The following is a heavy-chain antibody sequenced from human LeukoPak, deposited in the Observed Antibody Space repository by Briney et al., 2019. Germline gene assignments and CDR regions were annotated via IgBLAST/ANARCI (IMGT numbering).Heavy chain of an antibody. CDR2: IYSGGST. Sequence: GGSLRLSCAASGFTVSSNYMSWVRQAPGKGLEWVSVIYSGGSTYYADSVKGRFTISRDNSKNTLYLQMNSLRAEDTAVYYCARQNLVGADYDYVWGSSLGYFDYWGQGTLVTVSS. D-gene: IGHD3-16*01. CDR3: ARQNLVGADYDYVWGSSLGYFDY. J-gene: IGHJ4*02. V-gene: IGHV3-66*04. CDR1: GFTVSSNY.